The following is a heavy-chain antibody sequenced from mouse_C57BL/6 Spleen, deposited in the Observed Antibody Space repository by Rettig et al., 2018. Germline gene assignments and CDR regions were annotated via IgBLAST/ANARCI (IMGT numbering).Heavy chain of an antibody. CDR3: ARSNWDTWFAY. Sequence: IYPRDGSTKYNEKFKGKATLTVDTSSSTAYMELHSLTSEDSAVYFCARSNWDTWFAYWGQGTLVTVSA. CDR2: IYPRDGST. V-gene: IGHV1-85*01. J-gene: IGHJ3*01. D-gene: IGHD4-1*01.